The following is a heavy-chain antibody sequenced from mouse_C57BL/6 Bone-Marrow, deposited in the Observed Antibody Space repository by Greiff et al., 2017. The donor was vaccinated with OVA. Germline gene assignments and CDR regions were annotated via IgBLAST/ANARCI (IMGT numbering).Heavy chain of an antibody. D-gene: IGHD1-1*01. CDR1: GFTFSSYA. CDR2: ISDGGSYT. J-gene: IGHJ3*01. CDR3: ARKDYGSSYEAWFAY. Sequence: EVQGVESGGGLVKPGGSLKLSCAASGFTFSSYAMSWVRQTPEKRLEWVATISDGGSYTYYPDNVKGRFTISRDNAKNNLYLQMSHLKSEDTAMYYCARKDYGSSYEAWFAYWGQGTLVTVSA. V-gene: IGHV5-4*01.